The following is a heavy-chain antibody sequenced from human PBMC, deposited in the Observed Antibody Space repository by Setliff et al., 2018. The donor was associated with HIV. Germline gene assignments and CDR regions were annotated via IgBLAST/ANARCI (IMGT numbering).Heavy chain of an antibody. J-gene: IGHJ3*02. CDR1: GDSITSGHFY. Sequence: SETLSLTCTVSGDSITSGHFYWGWIRQAPGKGLEWIGNILDGRVTFFNPSLRGRVTMSVDTSNNQFSLELSSVTAADTAVYYCARKSTLRYYYGSGSLDAFDIWGQGTKVTVSS. CDR3: ARKSTLRYYYGSGSLDAFDI. D-gene: IGHD3-10*01. CDR2: ILDGRVT. V-gene: IGHV4-39*07.